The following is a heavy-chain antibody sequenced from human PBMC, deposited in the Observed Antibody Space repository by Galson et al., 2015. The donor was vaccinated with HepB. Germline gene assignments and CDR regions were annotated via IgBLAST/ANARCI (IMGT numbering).Heavy chain of an antibody. D-gene: IGHD1-26*01. CDR2: INAGNGNT. V-gene: IGHV1-3*01. J-gene: IGHJ5*02. Sequence: SVKVSCKASGYTFTSYAMHWVRQAPGQRLEWMGWINAGNGNTKYSRKFQGRVTITRDTSASTAYMELSSLRSEDTAVYYCARGGYSGSFNWFDPWGQGTLVTVSS. CDR1: GYTFTSYA. CDR3: ARGGYSGSFNWFDP.